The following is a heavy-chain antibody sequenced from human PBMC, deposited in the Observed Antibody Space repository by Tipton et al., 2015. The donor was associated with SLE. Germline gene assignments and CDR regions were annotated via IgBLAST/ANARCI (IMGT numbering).Heavy chain of an antibody. CDR3: AKCLVGSISIPSTRHLDS. J-gene: IGHJ4*02. D-gene: IGHD2/OR15-2a*01. Sequence: SLRLSCAASGFTFSSYALDWVRQAPGKGLEWVATISRAGGTIYYADSVKGRFTISRDKSTDTLSLQMNSLRADDTAVYYCAKCLVGSISIPSTRHLDSWGQGTPVTVSS. CDR2: ISRAGGTI. V-gene: IGHV3-23*01. CDR1: GFTFSSYA.